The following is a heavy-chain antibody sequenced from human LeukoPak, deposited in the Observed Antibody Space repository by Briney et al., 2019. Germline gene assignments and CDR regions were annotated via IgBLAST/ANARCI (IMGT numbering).Heavy chain of an antibody. J-gene: IGHJ4*02. CDR3: ARDFFHGHCSGLSCFLLDY. V-gene: IGHV1-8*03. CDR2: MNPNSGNT. Sequence: ASVKVSCKASGYTFTSYDINWVRQATGQGLEWMGWMNPNSGNTGYAQKFQGRVTITRNTSISTAYMELRSLRPDDTAVYYCARDFFHGHCSGLSCFLLDYWGQGSLVTVSS. CDR1: GYTFTSYD. D-gene: IGHD2-15*01.